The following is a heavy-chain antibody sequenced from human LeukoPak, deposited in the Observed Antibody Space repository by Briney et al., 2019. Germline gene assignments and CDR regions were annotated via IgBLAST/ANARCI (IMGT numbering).Heavy chain of an antibody. V-gene: IGHV3-9*03. Sequence: PGRSLRLSCAASGFTFDDYAMHWVRQAPGKGLEWVSGISWNSGSIGYADSVKGRFTIFRDNAKNSLYLQMNSLRAEDMALYYCAKGISGIVVETAFDIWGQGTMVTVSS. CDR1: GFTFDDYA. CDR2: ISWNSGSI. CDR3: AKGISGIVVETAFDI. J-gene: IGHJ3*02. D-gene: IGHD2-2*01.